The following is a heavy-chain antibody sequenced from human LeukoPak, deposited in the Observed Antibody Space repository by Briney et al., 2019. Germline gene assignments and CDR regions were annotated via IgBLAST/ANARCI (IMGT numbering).Heavy chain of an antibody. Sequence: SETLSLTCTVSGGSIASYYWSWIRQFPGKGLEWIGSIYYSGSSFDNPALKSRVTISVDTSKNQFSLKLSSVTAADTAVYYCARHRSGWLQSSFDYWGQGTLVTVSS. V-gene: IGHV4-59*05. CDR1: GGSIASYY. CDR3: ARHRSGWLQSSFDY. D-gene: IGHD5-24*01. J-gene: IGHJ4*02. CDR2: IYYSGSS.